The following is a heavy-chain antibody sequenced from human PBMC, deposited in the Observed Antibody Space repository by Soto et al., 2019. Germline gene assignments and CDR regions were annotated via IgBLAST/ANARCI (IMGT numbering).Heavy chain of an antibody. D-gene: IGHD5-12*01. Sequence: QVQLQQWGAGLLKPSETLSLTCAVYGGSFSGYYWSWIRQPPGKGLEWIGEINHSGSTNYNPSLKSRVTISVDTSKNQFSLKLSSVTAADTAVYYCAGEYSGYDYRGGHYYYYGMDVWGQGTTVTVSS. CDR2: INHSGST. CDR1: GGSFSGYY. CDR3: AGEYSGYDYRGGHYYYYGMDV. J-gene: IGHJ6*02. V-gene: IGHV4-34*01.